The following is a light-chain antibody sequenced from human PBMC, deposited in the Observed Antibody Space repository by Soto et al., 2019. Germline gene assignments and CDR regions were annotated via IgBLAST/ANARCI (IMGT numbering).Light chain of an antibody. Sequence: DVQMTQSPSSLSASVGDRVTITCRASQTISNYVNWYQQRPGKAPNLLIYSSSSLQSGVPARCSGSGSGTDFTLTISSLPPEDFATYYCQQTYSTPITFGQGTRLEMK. V-gene: IGKV1-39*01. CDR1: QTISNY. CDR3: QQTYSTPIT. J-gene: IGKJ5*01. CDR2: SSS.